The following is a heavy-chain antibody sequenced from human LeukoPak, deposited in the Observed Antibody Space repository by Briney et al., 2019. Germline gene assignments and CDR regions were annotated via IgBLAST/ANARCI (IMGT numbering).Heavy chain of an antibody. CDR3: ARDSSGWYTPH. CDR1: GGSISSGSYY. D-gene: IGHD6-19*01. J-gene: IGHJ4*02. CDR2: IYTSGST. Sequence: SQTLSLTCTVSGGSISSGSYYWSWIRQPAGKGLEWIGRIYTSGSTNCNPSLKSRVTISVDTSKNQFSLKLSSVTAADTAVYYCARDSSGWYTPHWGQGTLVTVSS. V-gene: IGHV4-61*02.